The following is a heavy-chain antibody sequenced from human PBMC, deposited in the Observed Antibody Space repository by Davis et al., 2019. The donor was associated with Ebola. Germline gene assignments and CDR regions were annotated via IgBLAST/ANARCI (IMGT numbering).Heavy chain of an antibody. D-gene: IGHD6-6*01. CDR2: INHSGST. V-gene: IGHV4-34*01. CDR1: GGSFSGYY. Sequence: MPGGSLRLSCAVYGGSFSGYYWSWIRQPPGKGLGWIGEINHSGSTNYNPSLKSRVTISVDTSKNQFSLKLSSVTAADTAVYYCATGGIAARTYYYYGMDVWGQGTTVTVSS. CDR3: ATGGIAARTYYYYGMDV. J-gene: IGHJ6*02.